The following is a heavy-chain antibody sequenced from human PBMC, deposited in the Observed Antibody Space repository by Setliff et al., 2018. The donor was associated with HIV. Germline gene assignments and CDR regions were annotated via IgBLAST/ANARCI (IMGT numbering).Heavy chain of an antibody. J-gene: IGHJ4*02. CDR2: VYYTGKT. CDR1: GGSLISGGYY. V-gene: IGHV4-31*03. D-gene: IGHD3-16*02. Sequence: PSETLSLTCSVSGGSLISGGYYWSWIRQHPGKGLEWIGYVYYTGKTYYNPSLESRISMSVDTSKNQFSLRVTSVTAADTAIYYCSRLKIYEGTSKLSTFMRGVARKYYFESWGQGKLVTVSS. CDR3: SRLKIYEGTSKLSTFMRGVARKYYFES.